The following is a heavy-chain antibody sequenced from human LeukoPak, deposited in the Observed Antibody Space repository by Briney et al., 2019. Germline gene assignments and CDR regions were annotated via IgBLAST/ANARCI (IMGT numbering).Heavy chain of an antibody. CDR2: IYYSGST. CDR1: GGSISSGDYY. Sequence: PSETLSLTCTVSGGSISSGDYYWSWIRQPPGKGLEWIGYIYYSGSTYYNPSLKSRVTLSVDTSKNQFSLKLSSVTAADTAVYYCAQSIGSTGAFDIWGQGTMVTVSS. V-gene: IGHV4-30-4*01. D-gene: IGHD4-17*01. J-gene: IGHJ3*02. CDR3: AQSIGSTGAFDI.